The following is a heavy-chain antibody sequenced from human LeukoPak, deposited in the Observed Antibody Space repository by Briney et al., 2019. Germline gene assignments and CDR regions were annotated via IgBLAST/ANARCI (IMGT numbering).Heavy chain of an antibody. CDR1: GFTLGTYD. CDR3: AKNRGAGSHYYNHTNV. V-gene: IGHV3-23*01. CDR2: ISRSGGST. D-gene: IGHD1-26*01. Sequence: SGGSLSLSCTASGFTLGTYDMCWVRQPPGKGLECVSSISRSGGSTYYADSVKGRFTISRANSKYTLYLQLKSPTVEATAVYYGAKNRGAGSHYYNHTNVSGKGTTVTVSS. J-gene: IGHJ6*03.